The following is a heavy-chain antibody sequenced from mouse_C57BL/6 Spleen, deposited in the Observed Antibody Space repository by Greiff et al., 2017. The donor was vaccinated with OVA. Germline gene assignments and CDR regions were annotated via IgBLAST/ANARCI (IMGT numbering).Heavy chain of an antibody. D-gene: IGHD2-3*01. J-gene: IGHJ2*01. CDR3: ARDGYYGYFDD. Sequence: VQLQQSGPELVKPGASVKLSCKASGYTFTSYAITWVKQRPGQGLAWIGWIYPRDGSTKYNEKFKGKSTLTVDTTSSTAYMELHSLTSEDSAVYFCARDGYYGYFDDWGQGTTLTVST. V-gene: IGHV1-85*01. CDR2: IYPRDGST. CDR1: GYTFTSYA.